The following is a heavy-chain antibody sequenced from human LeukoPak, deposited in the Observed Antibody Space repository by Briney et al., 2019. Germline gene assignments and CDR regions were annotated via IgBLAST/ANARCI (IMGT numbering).Heavy chain of an antibody. V-gene: IGHV3-23*01. CDR3: AKRYGDSTGWFFDF. CDR1: RYSFVSYA. D-gene: IGHD6-13*01. Sequence: GGSLRLSCEGSRYSFVSYAMTWVRQAPGKGLEWVSSINGGGDITYYAESVKGRFTVSRDNSKNTLFLQMNSLRAEDTAVFYCAKRYGDSTGWFFDFWGQGSLVTVSS. CDR2: INGGGDIT. J-gene: IGHJ4*02.